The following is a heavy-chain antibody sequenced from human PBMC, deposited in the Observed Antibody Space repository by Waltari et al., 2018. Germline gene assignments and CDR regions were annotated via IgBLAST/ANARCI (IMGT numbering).Heavy chain of an antibody. Sequence: QVQLQQWGAGLLKPSETLSLTCAVYGGSFSGYYWSWIRQPPGKGLEWIGEINHRGSTTYNPSLKSRVTISVDTSKNQFSLKLSSVTAADTAVYYCARVRGFFRWFDPWGQGTLVTVSS. V-gene: IGHV4-34*01. CDR1: GGSFSGYY. D-gene: IGHD3-10*01. CDR2: INHRGST. J-gene: IGHJ5*02. CDR3: ARVRGFFRWFDP.